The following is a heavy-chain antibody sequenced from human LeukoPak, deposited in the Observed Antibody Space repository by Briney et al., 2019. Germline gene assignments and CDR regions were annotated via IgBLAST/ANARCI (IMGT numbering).Heavy chain of an antibody. CDR2: IYYSGST. CDR1: GGSISSYY. D-gene: IGHD3-10*01. CDR3: ARPYYYGSGSLAY. J-gene: IGHJ4*02. Sequence: PSETLSLTCTVSGGSISSYYWSWIRQPPGKGLEWIGYIYYSGSTNYNPSLKSRVTISVDTSKNQFSLKLSSVTAADTAVYYCARPYYYGSGSLAYWGQGTLVTVSS. V-gene: IGHV4-59*01.